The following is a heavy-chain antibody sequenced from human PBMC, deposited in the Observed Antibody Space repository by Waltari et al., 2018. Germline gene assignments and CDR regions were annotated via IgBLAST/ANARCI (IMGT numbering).Heavy chain of an antibody. CDR2: IYHSGST. J-gene: IGHJ5*02. CDR1: VYSISSGYY. Sequence: QVQLQESGPGLVKPSETLSLTCAVSVYSISSGYYWGCIWQPPGKGLEWIGSIYHSGSTYYNPSLKSRVTISVDTSKNQFSLKLSSVTAADTAVYYCARLGGSILSWFDPWGQGTLVTVSS. CDR3: ARLGGSILSWFDP. V-gene: IGHV4-38-2*01. D-gene: IGHD6-6*01.